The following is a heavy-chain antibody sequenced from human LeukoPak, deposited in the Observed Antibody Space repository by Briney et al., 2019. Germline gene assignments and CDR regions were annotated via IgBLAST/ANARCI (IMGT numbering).Heavy chain of an antibody. J-gene: IGHJ6*02. CDR2: INPNNGGT. CDR1: GYAFTANY. V-gene: IGHV1-2*04. CDR3: ARGGPVGATTLAYYQYYAMDV. Sequence: ASVKVSCMTSGYAFTANYIHWVRQAPGQGLEWMGWINPNNGGTRCAQKFQGWVTMTRDRSINTVYMEFSGLKSDDTATYFCARGGPVGATTLAYYQYYAMDVWGQGTTATVSS. D-gene: IGHD1-26*01.